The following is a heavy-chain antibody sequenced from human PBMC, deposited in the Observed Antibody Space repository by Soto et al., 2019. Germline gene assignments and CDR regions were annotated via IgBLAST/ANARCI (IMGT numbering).Heavy chain of an antibody. CDR2: ISSVVKDK. D-gene: IGHD1-1*01. J-gene: IGHJ4*02. CDR1: ALPFNNFA. V-gene: IGHV3-30*18. Sequence: GGSRRLSCAASALPFNNFAMHWVRQGPGKGLEWVAVISSVVKDKYYADSVKGRFTISRDNSKNTPYLQMNSLRAEDTAVYYWAKDRDIGAAGYNCACWGQGTVVT. CDR3: AKDRDIGAAGYNCAC.